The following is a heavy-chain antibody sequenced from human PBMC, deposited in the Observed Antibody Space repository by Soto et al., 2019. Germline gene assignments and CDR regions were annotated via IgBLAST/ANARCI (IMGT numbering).Heavy chain of an antibody. CDR1: GGSISSGGYY. CDR3: ARDASCSSARYYYYGMDV. Sequence: QVQLQESGPGLVKPSQTLSLTCTVSGGSISSGGYYWSWIRQHPGKGLEWIGYIYYSGSTYYNPSLKSRVTISVDTSKNQFSLKLSSVTAADTAVSYCARDASCSSARYYYYGMDVWGQGTTVTVSS. D-gene: IGHD2-2*01. J-gene: IGHJ6*02. CDR2: IYYSGST. V-gene: IGHV4-31*03.